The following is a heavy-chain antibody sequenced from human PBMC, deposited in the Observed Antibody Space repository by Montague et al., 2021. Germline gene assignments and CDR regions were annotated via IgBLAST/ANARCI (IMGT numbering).Heavy chain of an antibody. CDR1: YGSIGSSNSY. Sequence: SETLSLTCTVSYGSIGSSNSYWGWIRQTPGLELEWIVIIYYTGTTYFNTSLKSRVTISKDTSKSQFSLTLSSVTAADTAIYYRARMYPYDRNTDPWGQGTLVTVSS. D-gene: IGHD3-22*01. CDR2: IYYTGTT. CDR3: ARMYPYDRNTDP. V-gene: IGHV4-39*01. J-gene: IGHJ5*02.